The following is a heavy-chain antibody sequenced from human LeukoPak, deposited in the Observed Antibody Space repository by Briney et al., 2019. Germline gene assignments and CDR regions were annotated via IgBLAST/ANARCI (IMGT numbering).Heavy chain of an antibody. CDR1: GGTFSSYA. D-gene: IGHD3-3*01. Sequence: SVKVSCKASGGTFSSYAISWVRQAPGQGLEWMGRIIPILGIANYAQKFQGRVTITADKSTSTAYMELSSLRSEDTAVYYCATYFRRPVLRFLEWLLNYWGQGTLVTVSS. CDR2: IIPILGIA. CDR3: ATYFRRPVLRFLEWLLNY. J-gene: IGHJ4*02. V-gene: IGHV1-69*04.